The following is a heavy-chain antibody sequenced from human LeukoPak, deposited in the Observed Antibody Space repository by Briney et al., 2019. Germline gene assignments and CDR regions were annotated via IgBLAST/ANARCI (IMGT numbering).Heavy chain of an antibody. CDR3: AKDARRQYYYDSSGYYPLDY. CDR2: IWYDGSNK. D-gene: IGHD3-22*01. V-gene: IGHV3-33*06. Sequence: PGRSLRLSCAASGFTFSSYGMHWVRQAPGKGLEWVAVIWYDGSNKYYADSVKGRFTISRENYKNTLYLQMNSLRAEDTAVYYCAKDARRQYYYDSSGYYPLDYWGQGTLVTVSS. J-gene: IGHJ4*02. CDR1: GFTFSSYG.